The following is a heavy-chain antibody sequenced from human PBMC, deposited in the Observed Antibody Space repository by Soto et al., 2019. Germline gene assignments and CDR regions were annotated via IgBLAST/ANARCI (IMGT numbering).Heavy chain of an antibody. V-gene: IGHV3-66*01. Sequence: PGGSLRLSCAGSGFTVTNKDMSWIRQAPGKGLEWVSIIYGGGATYYTDSVKGRFTISRDSAKNSLYLQMNSLGAEDTAVYYCARDFAGHGDYSYYYAMDVWGQGTTVTVSS. CDR3: ARDFAGHGDYSYYYAMDV. CDR2: IYGGGAT. D-gene: IGHD4-17*01. J-gene: IGHJ6*02. CDR1: GFTVTNKD.